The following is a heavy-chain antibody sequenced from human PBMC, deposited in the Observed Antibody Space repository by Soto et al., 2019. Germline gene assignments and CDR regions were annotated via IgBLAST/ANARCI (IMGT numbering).Heavy chain of an antibody. J-gene: IGHJ4*02. CDR2: IKSDGSIT. V-gene: IGHV3-74*01. CDR1: GFTFSNYW. Sequence: VPLVESGGGLVQPGGSLRLSCAVSGFTFSNYWMHWVRQAPGKGLVWVSRIKSDGSITTYADSVKGRFTISRDNAKNTLYLQMNNVRAEDTAVYYCVRASGNYFFDYWGQGTLVTVSS. CDR3: VRASGNYFFDY. D-gene: IGHD1-26*01.